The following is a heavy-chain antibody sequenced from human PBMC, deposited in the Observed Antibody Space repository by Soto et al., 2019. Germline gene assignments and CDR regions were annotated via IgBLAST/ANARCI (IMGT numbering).Heavy chain of an antibody. CDR3: AREVGATTDYFDY. CDR1: GYTFTGYY. V-gene: IGHV1-2*04. Sequence: ASVKVSCKASGYTFTGYYMHWVRQAPGQGLEWMGWINPNSGGTNYAQKFQGWVTMTRDTSISTAYMELSRLRSDDTAVYYCAREVGATTDYFDYWGQGTLVTVSS. D-gene: IGHD1-26*01. J-gene: IGHJ4*02. CDR2: INPNSGGT.